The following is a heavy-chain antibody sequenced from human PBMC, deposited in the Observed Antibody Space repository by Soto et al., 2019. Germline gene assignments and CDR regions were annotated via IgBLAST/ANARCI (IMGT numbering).Heavy chain of an antibody. Sequence: QVQLVQSGAEVKKPGSSVKVSCKAAVSGFRNYAINWVRQAPGQGLERRGGIIPVFGTADYPQKCQGRVTITADESTTTAYMELTSLKTEDTAVYFCARDRWGSYAFESWGQGTLLTVAS. V-gene: IGHV1-69*01. CDR1: VSGFRNYA. CDR2: IIPVFGTA. J-gene: IGHJ5*01. D-gene: IGHD1-26*01. CDR3: ARDRWGSYAFES.